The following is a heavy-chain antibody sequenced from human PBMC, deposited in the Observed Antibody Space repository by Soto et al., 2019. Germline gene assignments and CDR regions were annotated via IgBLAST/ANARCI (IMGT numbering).Heavy chain of an antibody. CDR3: ARDNTDYYDSSGPNFDY. J-gene: IGHJ4*02. Sequence: ASVKVSCKASGYTFTDYYMHWVRQAPGQGLEWMGWINPNTGGTNYAQNFQGWVTMTRDTSISTAYMELSRLRSDDTAVYYCARDNTDYYDSSGPNFDYWGQGTLVTVSS. CDR1: GYTFTDYY. V-gene: IGHV1-2*04. D-gene: IGHD3-22*01. CDR2: INPNTGGT.